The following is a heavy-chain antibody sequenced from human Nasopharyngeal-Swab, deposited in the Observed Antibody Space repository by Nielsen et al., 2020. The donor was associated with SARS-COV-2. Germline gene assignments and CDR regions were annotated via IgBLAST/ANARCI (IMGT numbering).Heavy chain of an antibody. Sequence: GGSLRLSCAASGFTFDDYAMHWVRQAPGKGLEWVSGISWNSGSIDYVDSVKGRFTISRDNAKNSLYLQMNSLRAEDTAVYYCARDDYVWGSYRYTTYFDYWGQGTLVTVSS. CDR3: ARDDYVWGSYRYTTYFDY. CDR1: GFTFDDYA. J-gene: IGHJ4*02. D-gene: IGHD3-16*02. V-gene: IGHV3-9*01. CDR2: ISWNSGSI.